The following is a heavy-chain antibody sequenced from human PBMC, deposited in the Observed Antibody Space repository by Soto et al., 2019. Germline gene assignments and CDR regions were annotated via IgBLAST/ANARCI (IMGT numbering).Heavy chain of an antibody. CDR1: GGSISSGGYS. V-gene: IGHV4-30-2*01. J-gene: IGHJ2*01. Sequence: QLQLQESGSGLVKPSQTLSLTCAVSGGSISSGGYSWSWIRQPPGKGLEWIGYIFPSGSTYYTPSLPGRLPTSVDTSKHQFSLTVNSVTAADTAVYFCVSEGGRASPDWDFELWGRGTLVTVSS. CDR3: VSEGGRASPDWDFEL. CDR2: IFPSGST.